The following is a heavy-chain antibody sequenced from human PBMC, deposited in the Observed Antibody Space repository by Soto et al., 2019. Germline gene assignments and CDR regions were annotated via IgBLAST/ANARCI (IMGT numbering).Heavy chain of an antibody. CDR3: ARDGKNWNFPDAFDI. CDR1: GFTFSDYY. CDR2: ISSSGSTI. Sequence: GGSLRLSCAASGFTFSDYYMSWIRQAPGKGLEWVSYISSSGSTIYYADSVKGRFTISRDNAKNSLYLQMNSLRAEDTAVYYCARDGKNWNFPDAFDIWGQGTMVTVSS. D-gene: IGHD1-7*01. V-gene: IGHV3-11*01. J-gene: IGHJ3*02.